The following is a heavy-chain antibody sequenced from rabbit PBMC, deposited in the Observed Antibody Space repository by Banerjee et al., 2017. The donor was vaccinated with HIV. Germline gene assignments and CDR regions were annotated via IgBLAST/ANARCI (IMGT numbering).Heavy chain of an antibody. CDR2: IETTSGAT. J-gene: IGHJ4*01. V-gene: IGHV1S40*01. CDR3: ARDLAGVIGWNFNL. D-gene: IGHD4-1*01. CDR1: GSDISRNA. Sequence: QSLEESGGGLVQPEGSLTLTCTASGSDISRNAMCWVRQAPGKGLEWIACIETTSGATWYASWAKGRFTISKASWTTVTLQMTSLTAADTASYFCARDLAGVIGWNFNLWGPGTLVTVS.